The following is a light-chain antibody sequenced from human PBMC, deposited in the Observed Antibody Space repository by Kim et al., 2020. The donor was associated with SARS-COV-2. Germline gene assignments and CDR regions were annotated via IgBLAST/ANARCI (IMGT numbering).Light chain of an antibody. CDR3: CSYAGNNTDV. Sequence: GQSVTISCTGTSSDVGSYKFVSWYQQQPGKAPKLMIHEVSPRPSGVPNRFSGSKSGNTASLTVSGLQAEDEADYYCCSYAGNNTDVFGRGTKLTVL. J-gene: IGLJ3*02. CDR1: SSDVGSYKF. CDR2: EVS. V-gene: IGLV2-23*02.